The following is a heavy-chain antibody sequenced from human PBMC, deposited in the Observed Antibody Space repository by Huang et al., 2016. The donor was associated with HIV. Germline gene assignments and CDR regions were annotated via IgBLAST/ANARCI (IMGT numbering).Heavy chain of an antibody. CDR2: MNPKKGNT. CDR3: ARGRFGETYNYYMDV. J-gene: IGHJ6*03. Sequence: QVQLVQSGAEVRKHGASVKVSCKASGYTFSTYDINWVRQSTGQGLEWMGYMNPKKGNTGYAQKFQGRVTFTRRTSISTADMELSRLTSEDTAVYYCARGRFGETYNYYMDVWGEGTTVTVS. CDR1: GYTFSTYD. V-gene: IGHV1-8*03. D-gene: IGHD3-10*01.